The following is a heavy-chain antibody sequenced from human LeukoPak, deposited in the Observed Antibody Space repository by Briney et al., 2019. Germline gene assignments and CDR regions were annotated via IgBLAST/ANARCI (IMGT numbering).Heavy chain of an antibody. CDR3: VGDTPPGGDYYLDY. J-gene: IGHJ4*02. V-gene: IGHV3-33*01. Sequence: GGSLRFSCAASGFSFSTYGMHWVRQAPGKGLEWVALIWNAGNNTYYADSVEGRCTISRENSKTPLYLQMNSLRDENTAVYYCVGDTPPGGDYYLDYWGQGTLVIVSS. CDR2: IWNAGNNT. D-gene: IGHD3-16*01. CDR1: GFSFSTYG.